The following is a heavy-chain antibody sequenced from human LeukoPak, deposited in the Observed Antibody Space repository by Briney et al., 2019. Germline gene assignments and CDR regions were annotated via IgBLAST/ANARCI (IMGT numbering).Heavy chain of an antibody. CDR2: ISYDGSNK. CDR3: ARDRRGCLDY. D-gene: IGHD6-19*01. V-gene: IGHV3-30-3*01. Sequence: GGSLRLSCAASGFTFSSYAMHWVRQAPGKGLEWVAVISYDGSNKYYADSVKGRFTISRDNSKNTLYLQMNSLRAEDTAVYYCARDRRGCLDYWGQGTLVTVSS. CDR1: GFTFSSYA. J-gene: IGHJ4*02.